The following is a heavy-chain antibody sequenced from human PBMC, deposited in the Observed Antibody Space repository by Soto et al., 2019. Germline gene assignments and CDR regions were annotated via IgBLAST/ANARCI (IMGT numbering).Heavy chain of an antibody. CDR1: GGTFSIYA. CDR2: IIPIFGTA. Sequence: QVQLVQSGAEVKKPGSSVKVSCKASGGTFSIYAISWVRQAPGQGLEWMGGIIPIFGTANYAQKFQGRVTXPXXXSXXTAYMELSSLRSEDTAVYYCASARYSSAYYHGLDVWGQGTTVTVSS. CDR3: ASARYSSAYYHGLDV. D-gene: IGHD5-18*01. J-gene: IGHJ6*02. V-gene: IGHV1-69*05.